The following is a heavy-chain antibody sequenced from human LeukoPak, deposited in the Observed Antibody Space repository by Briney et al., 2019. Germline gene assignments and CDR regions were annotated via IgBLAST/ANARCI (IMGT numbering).Heavy chain of an antibody. CDR2: ISSSSSYI. V-gene: IGHV3-21*01. CDR1: GFTFSTYS. Sequence: GGSLRLSCAASGFTFSTYSMNWVRQPPGKGLEWVSSISSSSSYINYADSVKGRFTISRDNAKNSLYLQMSSLRAEDTAVYYCASPDYYDSSWGVFDIWGEGTMVTVSS. D-gene: IGHD3-22*01. J-gene: IGHJ3*02. CDR3: ASPDYYDSSWGVFDI.